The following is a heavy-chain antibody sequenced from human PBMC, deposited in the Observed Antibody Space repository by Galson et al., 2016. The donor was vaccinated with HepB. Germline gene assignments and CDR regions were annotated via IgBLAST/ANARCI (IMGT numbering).Heavy chain of an antibody. V-gene: IGHV4-39*01. J-gene: IGHJ6*02. CDR2: IYYTGST. D-gene: IGHD3-16*01. CDR3: AALGEGSGGMDV. Sequence: ETLSLTCTVSGGSISSSTYYWGWIRQPPGKGLEWIGNIYYTGSTYSNPSLKSRVTISVDTSKNQFSLKLTSVTAADTAVYYCAALGEGSGGMDVWGQGTTVTVSS. CDR1: GGSISSSTYY.